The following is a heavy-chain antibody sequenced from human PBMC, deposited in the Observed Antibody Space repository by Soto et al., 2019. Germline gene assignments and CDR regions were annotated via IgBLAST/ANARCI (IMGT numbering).Heavy chain of an antibody. CDR1: GFTFSSYA. V-gene: IGHV3-30-3*01. Sequence: GGSLRLSCAASGFTFSSYAMHWVRQAPGKGLDWVAVISYDGSNKYYADSVKGRFTISRDNSKNTLYLQMNSLRAEDTAVYYCARDANLIVVVTAMEYAFDICGQGTMVTV. J-gene: IGHJ3*02. CDR2: ISYDGSNK. D-gene: IGHD2-21*02. CDR3: ARDANLIVVVTAMEYAFDI.